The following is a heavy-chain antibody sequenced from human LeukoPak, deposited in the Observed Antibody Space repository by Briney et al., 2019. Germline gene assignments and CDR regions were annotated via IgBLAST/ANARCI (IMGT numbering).Heavy chain of an antibody. Sequence: SETLSLTCAVYGGSFSGYYWSWIRQPPGKGLEWIGEINHSGSTNYNPSLESRVTISVDASKNQFSLKLSSVTAADTAVYYCARLAGPSSSLYYFDYWGQGTLVTVSS. CDR1: GGSFSGYY. D-gene: IGHD6-13*01. CDR3: ARLAGPSSSLYYFDY. J-gene: IGHJ4*02. CDR2: INHSGST. V-gene: IGHV4-34*01.